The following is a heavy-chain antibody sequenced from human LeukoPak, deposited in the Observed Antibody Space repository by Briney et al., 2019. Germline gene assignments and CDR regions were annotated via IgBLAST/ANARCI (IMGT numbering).Heavy chain of an antibody. D-gene: IGHD3-10*01. CDR3: ARWGSNMAREKGDH. Sequence: PSETLSLTFTVSGGSISDYYWSWIRQPPGKGLEWIGYIYYSGITNYNPSLKTRVTILVDTSKNQFSLKLSSVTAADTAVYYCARWGSNMAREKGDHWGQGTLVTVSS. CDR1: GGSISDYY. CDR2: IYYSGIT. J-gene: IGHJ4*02. V-gene: IGHV4-59*08.